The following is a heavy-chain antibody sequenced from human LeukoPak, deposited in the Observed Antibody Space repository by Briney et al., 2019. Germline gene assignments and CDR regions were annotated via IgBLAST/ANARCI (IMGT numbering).Heavy chain of an antibody. D-gene: IGHD5-18*01. CDR2: IYHSGSA. J-gene: IGHJ4*02. CDR1: GGSISSIDW. Sequence: PSGTLSLTCGVSGGSISSIDWWSWVHQPPGQGLEWIGEIYHSGSANYNPSLKSRVTISVDKSKNQLSLKLISVTAADTAVYYCARDVGTALVTGDYWGQGTLVTVSS. V-gene: IGHV4-4*02. CDR3: ARDVGTALVTGDY.